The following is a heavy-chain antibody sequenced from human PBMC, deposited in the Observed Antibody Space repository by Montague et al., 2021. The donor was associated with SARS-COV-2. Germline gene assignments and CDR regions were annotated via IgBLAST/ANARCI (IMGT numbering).Heavy chain of an antibody. CDR1: GFTFDEYA. Sequence: SLRLSCAASGFTFDEYAMHWVRQAPGKGLEWVSGISWNSGSIGYADSVKGRFTISGDNAKSSLYLQMDSLRPEDTALYYCAKDTYYFGSGSYTWDNWGQGTLVTVSS. V-gene: IGHV3-9*01. J-gene: IGHJ4*02. D-gene: IGHD3-10*01. CDR3: AKDTYYFGSGSYTWDN. CDR2: ISWNSGSI.